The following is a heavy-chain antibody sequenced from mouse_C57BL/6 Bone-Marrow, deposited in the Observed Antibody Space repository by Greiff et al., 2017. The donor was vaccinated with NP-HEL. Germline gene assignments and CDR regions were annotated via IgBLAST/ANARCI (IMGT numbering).Heavy chain of an antibody. CDR2: NDPENGDT. J-gene: IGHJ3*01. CDR1: GFNIKDDY. Sequence: EVQLQESGAELVRPGASVKLSCTASGFNIKDDYMHWVKQRPEQGLEWIGWNDPENGDTEYASKFQGKATITADTSSNTAYLQLSSLTSEDTAVYYCTVYYSRAWFAYWGQGTLVTVSA. V-gene: IGHV14-4*01. CDR3: TVYYSRAWFAY. D-gene: IGHD2-5*01.